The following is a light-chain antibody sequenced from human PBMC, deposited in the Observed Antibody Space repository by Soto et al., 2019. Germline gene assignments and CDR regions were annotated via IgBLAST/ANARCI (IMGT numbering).Light chain of an antibody. V-gene: IGKV3-15*01. J-gene: IGKJ1*01. CDR2: GAS. Sequence: EIVMTQSPATLSLSPGERATLSCRASQSVSGNLAWYQQKPGQAPRLLIFGASTRATGIPARFSGSGSGTEFTLTISSLQSEDFAVYYCQQYNNWPPGTFGQGTKVEIK. CDR3: QQYNNWPPGT. CDR1: QSVSGN.